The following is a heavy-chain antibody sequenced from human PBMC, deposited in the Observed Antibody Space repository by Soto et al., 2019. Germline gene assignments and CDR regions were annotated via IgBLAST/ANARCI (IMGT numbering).Heavy chain of an antibody. J-gene: IGHJ4*02. Sequence: QVQLVESGGGVVQPGRSLRLSCAASGFSFSNCGMHWVRQAPGKGLEWVAAISSDGSDKYYSESVKGRFTISRDNSKNTLFLQMNSLRVEDTAVYYCVKGSEVARQELDYWGQGTLVNVSS. CDR2: ISSDGSDK. CDR1: GFSFSNCG. V-gene: IGHV3-30*18. CDR3: VKGSEVARQELDY. D-gene: IGHD2-15*01.